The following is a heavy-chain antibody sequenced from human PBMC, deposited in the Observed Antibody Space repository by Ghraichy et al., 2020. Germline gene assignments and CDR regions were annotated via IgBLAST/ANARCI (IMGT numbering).Heavy chain of an antibody. Sequence: GGSLRLSCAASGFTFSSYAMSWVRQAPGKGLEWVSAISGGGSNTYYADSVKGRFTISRDNSKNTLYLQMNSLRAEDTAVYYCAKQAGWGRGHYYFDYWGQGTLVTVSS. CDR3: AKQAGWGRGHYYFDY. J-gene: IGHJ4*02. CDR2: ISGGGSNT. V-gene: IGHV3-23*01. CDR1: GFTFSSYA. D-gene: IGHD3-16*01.